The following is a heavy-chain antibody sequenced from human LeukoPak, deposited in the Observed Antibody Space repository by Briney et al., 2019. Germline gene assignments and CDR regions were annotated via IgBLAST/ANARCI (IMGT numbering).Heavy chain of an antibody. CDR3: ARRLTQYDCFDP. J-gene: IGHJ5*02. Sequence: SRTLSLTCAISGDIVSSNSVTWNWIRQSPSRGLEWLGRTYYRSTWYNDCAVSVRGRITVNPDTSKNQFSLHLNSVTPEDTAVYYCARRLTQYDCFDPWGQGILVTVSS. CDR2: TYYRSTWYN. D-gene: IGHD2-2*01. CDR1: GDIVSSNSVT. V-gene: IGHV6-1*01.